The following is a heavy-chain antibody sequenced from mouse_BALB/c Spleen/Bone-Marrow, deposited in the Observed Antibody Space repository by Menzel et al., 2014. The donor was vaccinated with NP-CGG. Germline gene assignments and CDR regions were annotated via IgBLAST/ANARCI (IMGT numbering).Heavy chain of an antibody. J-gene: IGHJ4*01. CDR2: ISTYYGDA. D-gene: IGHD2-14*01. CDR1: GYTFTDYA. V-gene: IGHV1S137*01. CDR3: AREVRDDYAMDY. Sequence: QVQLQQSGAELVRPGVSVKISCKGSGYTFTDYAMHRVKQSHAKSLEWIGVISTYYGDASYNQKFKGKATMTVDKSSSTAYMELARLTSEDSAIYYCAREVRDDYAMDYWGQGTSVTVSS.